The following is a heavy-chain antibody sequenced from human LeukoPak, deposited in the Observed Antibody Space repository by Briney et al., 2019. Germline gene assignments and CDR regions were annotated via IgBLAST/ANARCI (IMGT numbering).Heavy chain of an antibody. J-gene: IGHJ4*02. D-gene: IGHD3-22*01. Sequence: SETLSLTCAVYGGSFSGYYWSWIRQPPGKGLEWIGEINHSGSTNYNPSLKSRVTISVDTSKNQFSLKLSSVTAVDTAVYYCARETLGYDSSGYYHSFDYWGQGTPVTVSS. CDR3: ARETLGYDSSGYYHSFDY. CDR1: GGSFSGYY. CDR2: INHSGST. V-gene: IGHV4-34*01.